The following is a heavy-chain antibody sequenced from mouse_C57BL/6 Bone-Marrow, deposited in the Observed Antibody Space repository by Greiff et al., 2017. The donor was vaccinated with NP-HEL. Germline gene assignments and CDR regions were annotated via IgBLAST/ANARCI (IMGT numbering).Heavy chain of an antibody. D-gene: IGHD1-1*01. CDR1: GFTFSSYG. CDR2: ISSGGSYT. CDR3: ARLGPITTVVAYYFDY. Sequence: EVQRVESGGDLVKPGGSLKLSCAASGFTFSSYGMSWVRQTPDKRLEWVATISSGGSYTYYPDSVKGRFTISRDNAKNTLYLQMSSLKSEDTAMYYCARLGPITTVVAYYFDYWGQGTTLTVSS. V-gene: IGHV5-6*01. J-gene: IGHJ2*01.